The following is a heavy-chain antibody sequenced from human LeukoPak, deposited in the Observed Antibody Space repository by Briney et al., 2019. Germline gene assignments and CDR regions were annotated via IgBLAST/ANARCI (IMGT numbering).Heavy chain of an antibody. J-gene: IGHJ3*02. Sequence: GGSLRLSCAASGFTFSDYYMSWVRQAPGKGLEGVSYISSSGSTIYYADSVKGRFTISRDNAKNSLYLQMNSLRAEDTAVYYCARASRTILTGYDAFDIWGQGTMVTISS. CDR1: GFTFSDYY. V-gene: IGHV3-11*01. CDR3: ARASRTILTGYDAFDI. CDR2: ISSSGSTI. D-gene: IGHD3-9*01.